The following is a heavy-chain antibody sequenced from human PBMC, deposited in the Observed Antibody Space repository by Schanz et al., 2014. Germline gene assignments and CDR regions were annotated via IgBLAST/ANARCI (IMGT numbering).Heavy chain of an antibody. CDR2: IDGHGSTI. D-gene: IGHD3-10*01. CDR3: ARSGVDV. V-gene: IGHV3-74*02. CDR1: GFTMRNEW. Sequence: EVQLVESGGGLVKPGGSLRLSCAASGFTMRNEWMSWVRQAPGKGLEWVSRIDGHGSTITYADSVKGRFTISRDNAKSSVYLQMNSLRAEDTAVYYCARSGVDVWGQGTTVTVSS. J-gene: IGHJ6*02.